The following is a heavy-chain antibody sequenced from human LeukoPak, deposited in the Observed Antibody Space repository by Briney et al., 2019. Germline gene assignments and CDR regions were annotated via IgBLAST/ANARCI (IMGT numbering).Heavy chain of an antibody. CDR3: ARYGDFGFDY. J-gene: IGHJ4*02. Sequence: SVKVSCKASGGTFSSYAISWVRQAPGQGLEWMGRIIPISGTANYAQKFQGRVTITTDESTSTAYMELSSLRSEDTAVYYCARYGDFGFDYWGQGTLVTVSS. V-gene: IGHV1-69*05. D-gene: IGHD4-17*01. CDR2: IIPISGTA. CDR1: GGTFSSYA.